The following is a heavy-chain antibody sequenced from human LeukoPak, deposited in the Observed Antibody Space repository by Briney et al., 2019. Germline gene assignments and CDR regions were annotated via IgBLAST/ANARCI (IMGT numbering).Heavy chain of an antibody. J-gene: IGHJ4*02. CDR1: GYTFTGYY. D-gene: IGHD3-16*01. CDR2: INPNSGGT. Sequence: ASVKVSCKASGYTFTGYYMHWVRQAPGQGLEWMGWINPNSGGTNYGQKFQGRVTMTRDTSISTAYMELSRLRSDDTAVYYCARDRGVTFGGVMVPHYWGQGTLVTVSS. V-gene: IGHV1-2*02. CDR3: ARDRGVTFGGVMVPHY.